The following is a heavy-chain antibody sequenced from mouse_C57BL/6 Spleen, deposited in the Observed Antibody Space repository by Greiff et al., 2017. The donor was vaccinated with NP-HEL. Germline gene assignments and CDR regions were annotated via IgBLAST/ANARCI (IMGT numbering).Heavy chain of an antibody. Sequence: EVKVEEPGGGLVQPGGSMKLSCAASGFTFSDAWMDWVRQSPEQGLEWVAEIRHKANNHATYYAESVKGRFTISRDDSKSSVYLQMISLRAEATGIYYSTGPYYDYYGFPFAYWGQGTLVTVSA. CDR3: TGPYYDYYGFPFAY. CDR2: IRHKANNHAT. CDR1: GFTFSDAW. J-gene: IGHJ3*01. V-gene: IGHV6-6*01. D-gene: IGHD2-4*01.